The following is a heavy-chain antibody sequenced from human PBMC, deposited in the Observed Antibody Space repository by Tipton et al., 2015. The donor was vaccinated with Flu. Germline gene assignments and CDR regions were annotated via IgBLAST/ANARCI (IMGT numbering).Heavy chain of an antibody. Sequence: TLSLTCTVSSASIRSTNYFCAWIRQPPGKRLELTGSIYPSGTTYYNPSLKSRVTISVDTSKSQFSLMLKSVTAADTAVYYCARLEGAFEGGHCVSSNCWINFWGQGTLVTVSS. V-gene: IGHV4-39*01. CDR2: IYPSGTT. CDR1: SASIRSTNYF. J-gene: IGHJ4*02. D-gene: IGHD2-2*01. CDR3: ARLEGAFEGGHCVSSNCWINF.